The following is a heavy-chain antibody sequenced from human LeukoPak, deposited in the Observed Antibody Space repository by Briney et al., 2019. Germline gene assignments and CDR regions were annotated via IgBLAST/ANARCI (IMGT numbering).Heavy chain of an antibody. D-gene: IGHD1-26*01. J-gene: IGHJ5*02. V-gene: IGHV3-48*03. CDR2: ISSSGSTI. Sequence: GGSLRLSCADSGFTFSSYAMNWVRQAPGKGLEWVSYISSSGSTIYYADSVKGRFTISRDNAKNSLYLQMNSLRAEDTAVYYCARTTLIVAARWFDPWGQGTLVTVSS. CDR3: ARTTLIVAARWFDP. CDR1: GFTFSSYA.